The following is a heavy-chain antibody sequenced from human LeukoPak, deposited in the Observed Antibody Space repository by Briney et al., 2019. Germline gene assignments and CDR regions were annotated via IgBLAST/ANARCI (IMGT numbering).Heavy chain of an antibody. Sequence: PSETLSLTCAVYGGSFSGYYWSWIRQPPGKGLEWIGEINHSGSTNYNPSLKSRVTISVDTSKNQFSLKLSYVTAAETAVYYCARVYDSSGYYPFWGQGTLVTVSS. D-gene: IGHD3-22*01. CDR1: GGSFSGYY. J-gene: IGHJ4*02. CDR2: INHSGST. CDR3: ARVYDSSGYYPF. V-gene: IGHV4-34*01.